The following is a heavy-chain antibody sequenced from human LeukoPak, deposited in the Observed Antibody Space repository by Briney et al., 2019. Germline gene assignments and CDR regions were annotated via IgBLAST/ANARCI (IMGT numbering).Heavy chain of an antibody. CDR1: GFSISSYE. Sequence: GGSLRLSCAASGFSISSYEMNWVRQAPGKGLEWVSHISSSGSTIWYADSVKGRFTISRDNAKNSLYLQMNSLRAEDTAVYYFARVEPAPYYYYMDVWGKGTTVTVSS. J-gene: IGHJ6*03. CDR3: ARVEPAPYYYYMDV. V-gene: IGHV3-48*03. CDR2: ISSSGSTI. D-gene: IGHD1-14*01.